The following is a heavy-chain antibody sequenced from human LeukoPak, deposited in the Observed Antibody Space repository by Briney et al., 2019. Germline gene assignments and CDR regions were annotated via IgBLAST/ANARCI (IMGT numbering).Heavy chain of an antibody. V-gene: IGHV3-21*01. D-gene: IGHD3-22*01. CDR3: ARDTYYYDSSGYSFVMDV. Sequence: GGSLRLSCAASGFTFSSYNMNWVRQTPGQGLEWVSSITSGSSHIYYADSVKGRFTISRDNAKNSLYLQMNSLRAEDTAVYYCARDTYYYDSSGYSFVMDVWGKGTTVTVSS. J-gene: IGHJ6*03. CDR2: ITSGSSHI. CDR1: GFTFSSYN.